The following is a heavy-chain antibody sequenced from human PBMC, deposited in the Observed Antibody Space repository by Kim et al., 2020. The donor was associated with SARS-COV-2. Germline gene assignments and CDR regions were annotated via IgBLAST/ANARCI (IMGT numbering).Heavy chain of an antibody. CDR3: ARDGDYYGSGSNGMDV. CDR2: ISSSSSYI. Sequence: GGSLRLSCAASGFTFSSYSMNWVRQTPGKGLEWVSSISSSSSYIYYADSVKGRFTISRDNAKNSLYLQMNSLRAEDTAVYYCARDGDYYGSGSNGMDVWGQGTTVTVSS. CDR1: GFTFSSYS. J-gene: IGHJ6*02. D-gene: IGHD3-10*01. V-gene: IGHV3-21*01.